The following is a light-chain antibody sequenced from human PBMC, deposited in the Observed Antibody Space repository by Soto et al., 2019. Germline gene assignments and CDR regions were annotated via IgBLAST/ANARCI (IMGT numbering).Light chain of an antibody. CDR3: GTWDSSLSALYV. V-gene: IGLV1-44*01. CDR2: SNS. J-gene: IGLJ1*01. Sequence: QSALTQPPSASGTPGQRVTISCSGSSSNIGSNTVNWYQHLPGAAPRLLIYSNSQRPSGVPDRFSGSKSGTSATLGITGLQTGDEADYYCGTWDSSLSALYVFGTGTKVTVL. CDR1: SSNIGSNT.